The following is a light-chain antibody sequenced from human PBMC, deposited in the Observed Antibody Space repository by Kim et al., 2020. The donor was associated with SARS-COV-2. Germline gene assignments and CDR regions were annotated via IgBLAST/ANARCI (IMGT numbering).Light chain of an antibody. J-gene: IGLJ1*01. CDR3: AAWDDSLNGRYV. CDR2: SNN. CDR1: SSNIGSNT. Sequence: ELTQPPSASGTPGQRVTISCSGSSSNIGSNTVNWYQQLPGTAPKLLIYSNNQRPSGVPDRFSGSKSGTSASLAISGLQSEDEADYYCAAWDDSLNGRYVFGTGTKVTVL. V-gene: IGLV1-44*01.